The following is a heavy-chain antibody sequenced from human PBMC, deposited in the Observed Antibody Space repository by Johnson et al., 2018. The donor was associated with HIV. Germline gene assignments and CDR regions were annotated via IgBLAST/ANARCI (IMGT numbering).Heavy chain of an antibody. V-gene: IGHV3-7*01. J-gene: IGHJ3*02. D-gene: IGHD1-26*01. CDR3: AKGRWEATTYDDAFDI. Sequence: VQLVESGGGLVKPGGSLRLSCAASGFTFSDYYMSWIRQAPGKGLEWVADIKCDGSEKYYVDSVTGRFTIPRDNAKNTLYLQMNSLRAEDTAVYYCAKGRWEATTYDDAFDIWGQGTMVTVSS. CDR1: GFTFSDYY. CDR2: IKCDGSEK.